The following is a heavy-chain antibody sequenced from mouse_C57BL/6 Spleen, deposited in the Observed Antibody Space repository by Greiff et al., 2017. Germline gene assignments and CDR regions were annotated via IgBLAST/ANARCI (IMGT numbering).Heavy chain of an antibody. CDR1: GFTFSSYA. CDR2: ISDGGSYT. Sequence: EVKLVESGGGLVKPGGSRKLSCAASGFTFSSYAMSWVRQTPEKRLEWVATISDGGSYTYYPDNVKGRFTISRDNAKNNLYLQMSHLKSEDTAMYYCARRTWYYFDYWGQGTTLTVSS. V-gene: IGHV5-4*03. J-gene: IGHJ2*01. CDR3: ARRTWYYFDY.